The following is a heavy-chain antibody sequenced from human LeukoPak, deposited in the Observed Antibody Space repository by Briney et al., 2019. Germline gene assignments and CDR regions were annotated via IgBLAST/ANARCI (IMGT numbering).Heavy chain of an antibody. V-gene: IGHV3-30*18. CDR2: ISYDGSNK. CDR1: GFTFSSYG. J-gene: IGHJ4*02. Sequence: GSLRLSCAASGFTFSSYGMHWVRQAPGKGLEWVAVISYDGSNKYYADSVKGRFTISRDNSKNTLYLQMNNLRAEDTAVYYCAKPFGGQWLFRGFDYWGQGTLVTVSS. CDR3: AKPFGGQWLFRGFDY. D-gene: IGHD6-19*01.